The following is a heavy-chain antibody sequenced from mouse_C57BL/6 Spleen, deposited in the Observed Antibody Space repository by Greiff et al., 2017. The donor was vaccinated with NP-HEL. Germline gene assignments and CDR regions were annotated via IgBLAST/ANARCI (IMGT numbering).Heavy chain of an antibody. Sequence: QVQLQQPGAELVMPGASVKLSCKASGYTFTSYWMHWVKQRPGQGLEWIGEIDPSDSYTNYNQKFKGKSTLTVDKSSSTAYMQLSSLTSEDSAVYYCARSYDGYWLDYWGQGTSVTVSS. CDR3: ARSYDGYWLDY. J-gene: IGHJ4*01. CDR2: IDPSDSYT. D-gene: IGHD2-3*01. CDR1: GYTFTSYW. V-gene: IGHV1-69*01.